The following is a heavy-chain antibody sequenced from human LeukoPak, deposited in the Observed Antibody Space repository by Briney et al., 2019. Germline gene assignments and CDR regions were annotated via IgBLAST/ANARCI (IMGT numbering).Heavy chain of an antibody. J-gene: IGHJ4*02. Sequence: PSETLSPTCTVSVGSISSYYWSWIRQPPGKGLEWIGYIYYSGSTNYNPSLKSRVTTSVGTSKNQFSLNLSSVTTADTPVYYCASLPARKGVSFDYWGQGTLVTVSS. V-gene: IGHV4-59*08. CDR2: IYYSGST. CDR1: VGSISSYY. CDR3: ASLPARKGVSFDY. D-gene: IGHD6-6*01.